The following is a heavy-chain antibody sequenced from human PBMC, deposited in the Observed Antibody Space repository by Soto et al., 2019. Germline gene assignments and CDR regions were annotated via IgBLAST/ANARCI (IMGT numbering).Heavy chain of an antibody. CDR3: ALRKTGSYFDF. V-gene: IGHV3-23*01. CDR2: ICASGAGT. D-gene: IGHD1-26*01. Sequence: PRLSCAASGFTFGSYAMSWIRQAPGKGLEWVSAICASGAGTYYAEYVKGRFTISRDNSKNTLYLQMNSLRAEDTAVYYCALRKTGSYFDFRGQGTLGTGSS. J-gene: IGHJ4*02. CDR1: GFTFGSYA.